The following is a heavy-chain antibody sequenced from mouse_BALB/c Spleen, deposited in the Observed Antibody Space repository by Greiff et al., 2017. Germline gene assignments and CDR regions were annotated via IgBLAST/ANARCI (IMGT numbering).Heavy chain of an antibody. D-gene: IGHD2-1*01. Sequence: EVKLVESGGGLVQPGGSMKLSCVASGFTFSNYWMNWVRQSPEKGLEWVAEIRLKSNNYATHYAESVKGRFTISRDDSKSSVYLQMNNLRAEDTGIYYCTRLGNPYYFDYWGQGTTLTVSS. V-gene: IGHV6-6*02. CDR2: IRLKSNNYAT. CDR1: GFTFSNYW. CDR3: TRLGNPYYFDY. J-gene: IGHJ2*01.